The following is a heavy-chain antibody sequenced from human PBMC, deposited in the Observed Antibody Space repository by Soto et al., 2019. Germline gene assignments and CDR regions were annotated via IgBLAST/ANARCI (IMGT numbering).Heavy chain of an antibody. CDR3: AASLTLGIVGALDAFDI. CDR1: GFTFTSSA. CDR2: IVVGSGNT. D-gene: IGHD1-26*01. V-gene: IGHV1-58*01. J-gene: IGHJ3*02. Sequence: SVKVSCKASGFTFTSSAVQRVRQARGQRLEWIGWIVVGSGNTNYAQKFQERVTITSDMSTSTAYMELSSLRSEDTAVYYCAASLTLGIVGALDAFDIWGQGTMVTVS.